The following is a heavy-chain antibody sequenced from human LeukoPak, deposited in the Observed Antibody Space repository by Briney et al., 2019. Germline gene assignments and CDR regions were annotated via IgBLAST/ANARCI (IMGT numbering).Heavy chain of an antibody. CDR2: INHSGST. D-gene: IGHD3-22*01. CDR3: ARHIPPAYYYDSSGYYFDY. Sequence: SETLSLTCAVYGGSFSGYYWSWIRQPPGKGLEWIGEINHSGSTNYNPSLKSRVTISVDTSKNQFSLKLSSVTAADTAVYYCARHIPPAYYYDSSGYYFDYWGQGTLVTVSS. CDR1: GGSFSGYY. V-gene: IGHV4-34*01. J-gene: IGHJ4*02.